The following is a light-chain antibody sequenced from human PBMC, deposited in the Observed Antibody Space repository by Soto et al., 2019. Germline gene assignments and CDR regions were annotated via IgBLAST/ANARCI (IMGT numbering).Light chain of an antibody. V-gene: IGLV2-11*01. CDR1: SSDVGGYNY. CDR2: DVI. Sequence: QSALTQPRSVSGSPGQSVTISCTGTSSDVGGYNYVSWYQHHPGKAPKLMIYDVIRRPSGVPDRFSGSKSGNTASLTISGLQAEDEADYYCCSYTSSSTVVFGGGTKVTVL. CDR3: CSYTSSSTVV. J-gene: IGLJ2*01.